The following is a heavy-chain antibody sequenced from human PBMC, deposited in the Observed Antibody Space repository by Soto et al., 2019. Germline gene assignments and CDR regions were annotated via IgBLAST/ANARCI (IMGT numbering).Heavy chain of an antibody. CDR3: AKGGLYDFWSGYYKGHFDY. D-gene: IGHD3-3*01. J-gene: IGHJ4*02. CDR1: GFTFSSYG. CDR2: ISYDGSNK. Sequence: QVQLVESGGGVVQPGRSLRLSCAASGFTFSSYGMHWVRQAPGKGLEWVAVISYDGSNKYYADSVKGRFTISRDNSKNTLYLQMNSLRAEDTAVYYCAKGGLYDFWSGYYKGHFDYWGQGTLVTVSS. V-gene: IGHV3-30*18.